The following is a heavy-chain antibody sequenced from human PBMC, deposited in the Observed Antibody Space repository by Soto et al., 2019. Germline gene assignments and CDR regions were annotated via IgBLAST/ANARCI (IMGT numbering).Heavy chain of an antibody. CDR1: GFTFSSYA. V-gene: IGHV3-30-3*01. Sequence: GGSLRLSCAASGFTFSSYAMHWVRQAPGKGLEWVAVISYDGSNKYYADSVKGRFTISRDNSKNTLYLQMNSLRAEDTAVYYCAGPREEYCDYWGQGTLVTVSS. D-gene: IGHD1-26*01. CDR2: ISYDGSNK. J-gene: IGHJ4*02. CDR3: AGPREEYCDY.